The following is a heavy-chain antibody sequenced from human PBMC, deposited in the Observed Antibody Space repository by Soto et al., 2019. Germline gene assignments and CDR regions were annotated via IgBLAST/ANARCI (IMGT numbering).Heavy chain of an antibody. CDR1: GFTFSSYA. CDR2: ISGSGGST. D-gene: IGHD3-22*01. CDR3: AKDLYYYSSGPRDY. J-gene: IGHJ4*02. V-gene: IGHV3-23*01. Sequence: EVQLLESGGGLVQPGGSLRLSCAASGFTFSSYAMSWVRQDPGKGLEWVSAISGSGGSTYYADSVKGRFTNSRDNSKNTLYLQMNSLRAEDTAVYYCAKDLYYYSSGPRDYWGQGTLVTVSS.